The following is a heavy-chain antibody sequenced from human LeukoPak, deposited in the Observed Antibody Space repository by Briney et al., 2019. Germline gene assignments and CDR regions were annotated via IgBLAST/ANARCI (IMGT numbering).Heavy chain of an antibody. CDR1: GDSISSGYH. CDR2: IYHSGST. V-gene: IGHV4-38-2*02. D-gene: IGHD3-9*01. J-gene: IGHJ4*02. CDR3: ASVFSYAYYDILTGYEY. Sequence: SETLSLTCTVSGDSISSGYHWGWIRQPPGKGLEWIGSIYHSGSTYYNPSLKSRVTISVDTSKNQFSLKLSSVTAADTAVYYCASVFSYAYYDILTGYEYWGQGTLVTVSS.